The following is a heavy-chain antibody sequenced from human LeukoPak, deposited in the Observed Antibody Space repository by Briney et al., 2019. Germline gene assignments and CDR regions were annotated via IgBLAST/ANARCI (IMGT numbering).Heavy chain of an antibody. CDR1: GFTFSSYA. V-gene: IGHV3-23*01. D-gene: IGHD3-22*01. Sequence: GGSLRLSCAASGFTFSSYAMSWVRQAPGKGLEWVSAISGSGGSTYYADSVKGRFTIFRDNSKNTLYLQMNSLRAEDTAVYYCAKGNAYYYDSSGYYPQYWGQGTLVTVSS. CDR2: ISGSGGST. CDR3: AKGNAYYYDSSGYYPQY. J-gene: IGHJ4*02.